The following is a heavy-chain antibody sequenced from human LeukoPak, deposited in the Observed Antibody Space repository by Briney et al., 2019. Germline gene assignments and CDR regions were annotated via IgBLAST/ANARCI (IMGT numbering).Heavy chain of an antibody. CDR2: IKEDGRDK. D-gene: IGHD6-19*01. Sequence: GWSLRLSCVASGFTFSRYLMSWVRQAPGKGLEWVANIKEDGRDKYYVDSVKGRFTISRDNAKNSLYLQMNSLRSEDTAVYYCARASAVAGTRDYWGQGTLVTVSS. V-gene: IGHV3-7*01. CDR1: GFTFSRYL. CDR3: ARASAVAGTRDY. J-gene: IGHJ4*02.